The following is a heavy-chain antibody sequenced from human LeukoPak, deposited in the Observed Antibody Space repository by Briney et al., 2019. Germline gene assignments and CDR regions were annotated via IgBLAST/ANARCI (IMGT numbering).Heavy chain of an antibody. J-gene: IGHJ4*02. D-gene: IGHD1-26*01. Sequence: ASVKVSCKASGYTFTSYYMHWVRQAPGQGLEWMGIINPSGGSTSYAQKFQGRVTMIRDTSTSTVYMELSSLRSEDTAVYYCAREPFYVGGSYPLDYWGQGTLVTVSS. CDR1: GYTFTSYY. CDR3: AREPFYVGGSYPLDY. V-gene: IGHV1-46*01. CDR2: INPSGGST.